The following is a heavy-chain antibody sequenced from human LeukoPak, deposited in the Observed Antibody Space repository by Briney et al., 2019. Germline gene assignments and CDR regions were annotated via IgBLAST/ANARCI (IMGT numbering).Heavy chain of an antibody. CDR1: GFTFSSYS. V-gene: IGHV3-21*01. CDR2: ISSSSSYI. D-gene: IGHD3-9*01. CDR3: XXXXXXRDILTAYLDY. Sequence: PGGSLRLSCAASGFTFSSYSMTWVRQAPGKGLEWVSSISSSSSYIYYADSVKGRFTISRDNAKNSLYLQMNSLRPEDTAVYYXXXXXXXRDILTAYLDYWGQGSLVTVSS. J-gene: IGHJ4*02.